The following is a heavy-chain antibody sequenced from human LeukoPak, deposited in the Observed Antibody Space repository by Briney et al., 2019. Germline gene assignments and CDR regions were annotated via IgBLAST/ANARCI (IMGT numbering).Heavy chain of an antibody. V-gene: IGHV4-4*07. J-gene: IGHJ4*02. CDR3: ARISSGWYLTYYFDY. D-gene: IGHD6-19*01. CDR1: GGSISSYY. CDR2: IYTSGST. Sequence: SETLSLTXTVSGGSISSYYWSWIRQPAGKGLEWIGRIYTSGSTNYNPSLKSRVTMSVDTSKNQFSLKLSSVTAADAAVYYCARISSGWYLTYYFDYWGQGTLVTVSS.